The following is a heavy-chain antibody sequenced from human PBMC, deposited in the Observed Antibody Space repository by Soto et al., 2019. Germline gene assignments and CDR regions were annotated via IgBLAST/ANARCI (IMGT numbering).Heavy chain of an antibody. J-gene: IGHJ4*02. D-gene: IGHD4-4*01. Sequence: SETLSLTCAVSGGSISSSNWWSWVRQPPGKGLEWIGEINHSGSTNYNPSLKSRVTISVDTSKNQFSLKLSSVTAADTAVYYCASSSNFPLDYWGQGTLVTVSS. V-gene: IGHV4-4*02. CDR2: INHSGST. CDR3: ASSSNFPLDY. CDR1: GGSISSSNW.